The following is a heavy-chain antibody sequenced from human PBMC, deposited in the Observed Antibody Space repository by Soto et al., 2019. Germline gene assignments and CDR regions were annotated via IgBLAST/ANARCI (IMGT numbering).Heavy chain of an antibody. D-gene: IGHD6-13*01. CDR3: AKVSSSWYAGFFDL. Sequence: EVQLLESGGGWVQPGRSLRLSCTASGFTFSSHAMTWVRQAPGKGLEWVSGLSDSGDSIYYADSVKGRFTIYRDNTMNTPYLQMNTLRVEDTAVYYCAKVSSSWYAGFFDLWGQGTLVTVSS. CDR2: LSDSGDSI. CDR1: GFTFSSHA. V-gene: IGHV3-23*01. J-gene: IGHJ4*02.